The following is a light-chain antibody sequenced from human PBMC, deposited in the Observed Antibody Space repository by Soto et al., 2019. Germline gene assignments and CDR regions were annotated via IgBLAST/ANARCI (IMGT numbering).Light chain of an antibody. CDR1: SSNIGNNY. J-gene: IGLJ1*01. V-gene: IGLV1-51*01. CDR2: DNN. CDR3: GTWDNTSGYV. Sequence: QSVLTQPPSVSAAPGQKVTISCSGSSSNIGNNYVSWYQHVPGTAPKLLIYDNNKRPSGIPDRFSGSESGTSATLDITGLQTGDEADYYCGTWDNTSGYVFGTGTKVTVL.